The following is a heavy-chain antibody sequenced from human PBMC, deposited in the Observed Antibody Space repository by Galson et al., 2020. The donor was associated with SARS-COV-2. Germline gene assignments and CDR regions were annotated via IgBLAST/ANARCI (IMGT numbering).Heavy chain of an antibody. CDR3: AHSKTGATDWYFDL. CDR2: IYWDDDK. J-gene: IGHJ2*01. V-gene: IGHV2-5*02. D-gene: IGHD7-27*01. CDR1: GFSLSTNGVG. Sequence: SGPTLVKPTQTLTLTCTFSGFSLSTNGVGVAWIRQPPGKALEWLALIYWDDDKRYSPSLKTRLTITKDTSNNFVVLTMTNMDPVDTTTYYCAHSKTGATDWYFDLWGRGTLVTVSS.